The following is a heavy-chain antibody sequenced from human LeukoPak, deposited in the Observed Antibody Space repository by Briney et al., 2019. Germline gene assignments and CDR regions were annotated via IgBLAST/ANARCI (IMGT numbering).Heavy chain of an antibody. V-gene: IGHV3-21*01. CDR3: ARGDPNYYYYYMDV. Sequence: GGSLRLSCAASGFTFSSYSMNWVRQAPGKGLEWVSSITSSSSYIYYADSVKGRFTISRDNAKNSLYLHMNSLRAEDTAVYYCARGDPNYYYYYMDVWGKGTTVTVSS. J-gene: IGHJ6*03. CDR2: ITSSSSYI. CDR1: GFTFSSYS.